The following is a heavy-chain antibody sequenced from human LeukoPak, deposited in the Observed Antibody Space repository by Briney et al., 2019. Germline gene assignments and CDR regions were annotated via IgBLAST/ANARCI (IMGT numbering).Heavy chain of an antibody. Sequence: ASVKVSCKASGYTFTGYYMHWVRQAPGQGLEWMGWINPNSGGTNYAQKFQGRVTITRDTSISTAYMELSRLRSDDTAVYYCARGIQLWSRNRFDPWGQGTLVTVSS. D-gene: IGHD5-18*01. CDR1: GYTFTGYY. J-gene: IGHJ5*02. CDR2: INPNSGGT. CDR3: ARGIQLWSRNRFDP. V-gene: IGHV1-2*02.